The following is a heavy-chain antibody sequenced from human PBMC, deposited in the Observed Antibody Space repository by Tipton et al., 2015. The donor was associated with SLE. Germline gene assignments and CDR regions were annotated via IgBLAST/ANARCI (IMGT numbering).Heavy chain of an antibody. Sequence: SLRLSCAASGFTFSSYAMSWVRQAPGKGLEWVANIKQDGSEKYYVDSVKGRFTISRDNSKNTLYLQMNSLRAEDTAVYYCARDNYYDSSGYHYWGQGTLVTVSS. V-gene: IGHV3-7*01. CDR1: GFTFSSYA. CDR3: ARDNYYDSSGYHY. J-gene: IGHJ4*02. CDR2: IKQDGSEK. D-gene: IGHD3-22*01.